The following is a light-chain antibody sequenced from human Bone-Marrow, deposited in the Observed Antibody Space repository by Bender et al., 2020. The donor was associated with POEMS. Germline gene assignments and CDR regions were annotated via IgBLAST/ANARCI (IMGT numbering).Light chain of an antibody. V-gene: IGLV1-36*01. J-gene: IGLJ2*01. CDR1: SSNIGKNA. Sequence: QSVLTQPPSVSEAPGQRVTISCSGSSSNIGKNAVNWYQQFPGKAPKLVIFYDDMQPSGVSDRCSGSKSGTSASLAISGLRSDDEADYYCATWDDSLNGPVFGGGTKLTVL. CDR2: YDD. CDR3: ATWDDSLNGPV.